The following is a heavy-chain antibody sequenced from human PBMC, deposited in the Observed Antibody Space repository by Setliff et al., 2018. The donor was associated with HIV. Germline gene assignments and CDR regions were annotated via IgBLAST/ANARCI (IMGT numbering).Heavy chain of an antibody. CDR2: RYPRGDGT. V-gene: IGHV1-69-2*01. CDR1: GYTFTDRF. CDR3: AAGPFNWGQYF. D-gene: IGHD3-16*01. J-gene: IGHJ4*01. Sequence: GASVKVSCKASGYTFTDRFITWFQQAPGKGLEWMGRRYPRGDGTIYAERFRGRLTFTADTSTHTGYMQLDNPKSEDTAMYFCAAGPFNWGQYFWGHGTLVTVSS.